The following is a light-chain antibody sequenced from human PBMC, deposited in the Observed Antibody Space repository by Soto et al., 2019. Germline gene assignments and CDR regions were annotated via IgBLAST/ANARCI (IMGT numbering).Light chain of an antibody. Sequence: IQIPQSPSHLSASVGDRVTLTCRASQSISSWLAWYQQKPGKAPKLLIYDASSLESGVPSRFSGSGSGTEFTLTISCLQPDDFATYYCQQYNSYWTFGQGTKVDI. CDR2: DAS. CDR3: QQYNSYWT. V-gene: IGKV1-5*01. CDR1: QSISSW. J-gene: IGKJ1*01.